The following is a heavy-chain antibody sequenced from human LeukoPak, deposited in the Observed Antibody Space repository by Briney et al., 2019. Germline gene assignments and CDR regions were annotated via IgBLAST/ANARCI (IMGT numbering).Heavy chain of an antibody. D-gene: IGHD2-21*01. Sequence: SETLSLTCAVYGGSFSGYYWSWIRQPLGKGLEWIGEINHSGSTNYNPSLKSRVTISVDTSKNQFSLKLSSVTAADTAVYYCARYSGFYYYYYMDVWGKGTTVTVSS. V-gene: IGHV4-34*01. CDR2: INHSGST. J-gene: IGHJ6*03. CDR3: ARYSGFYYYYYMDV. CDR1: GGSFSGYY.